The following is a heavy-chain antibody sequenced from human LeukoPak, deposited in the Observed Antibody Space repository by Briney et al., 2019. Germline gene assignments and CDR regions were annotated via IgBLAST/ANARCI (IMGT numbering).Heavy chain of an antibody. Sequence: PGGSLKLSCAASGFTFSSYWMHWVRQAPGKGLVWVSRINGDGSSTAYADSVKGRFTISIDNAKNTLYLQMNSLTAEDTSVYYCAGAPPWYFALCGRGTLATVSS. CDR2: INGDGSST. V-gene: IGHV3-74*01. CDR1: GFTFSSYW. CDR3: AGAPPWYFAL. J-gene: IGHJ2*01.